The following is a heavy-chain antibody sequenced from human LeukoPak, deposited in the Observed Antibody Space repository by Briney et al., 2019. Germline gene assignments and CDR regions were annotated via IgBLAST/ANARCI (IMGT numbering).Heavy chain of an antibody. J-gene: IGHJ4*02. CDR2: IYYTGST. V-gene: IGHV4-59*08. CDR3: ASTDYYDSSGYYGFDY. D-gene: IGHD3-22*01. CDR1: GGSMSSYY. Sequence: SETLSLTCTVSGGSMSSYYWSWIRQPPGKGLEWIGYIYYTGSTNYNPSLKSRVTISVDTSKNQFSLELSSVTAADTAVYYCASTDYYDSSGYYGFDYWGQGTLVTVSS.